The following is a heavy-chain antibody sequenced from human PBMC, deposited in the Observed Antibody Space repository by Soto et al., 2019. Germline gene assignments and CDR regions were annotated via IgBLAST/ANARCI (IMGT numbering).Heavy chain of an antibody. J-gene: IGHJ6*02. V-gene: IGHV4-30-2*01. D-gene: IGHD2-15*01. CDR2: IYHSGST. CDR1: GGSISSGGYS. CDR3: ARGGHCSGGSCYSSYYYDGMDV. Sequence: PSETLSLTCAVSGGSISSGGYSWSWIRQPPGKGLEWIGYIYHSGSTYYNPPLKSRVTISVDRSKNQFSLKLSSVTAADTALFYCARGGHCSGGSCYSSYYYDGMDVWGQGTTVTVSS.